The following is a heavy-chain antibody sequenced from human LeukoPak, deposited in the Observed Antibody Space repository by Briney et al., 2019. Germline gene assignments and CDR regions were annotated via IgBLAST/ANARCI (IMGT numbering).Heavy chain of an antibody. CDR3: AKDRVGDYSSGGI. J-gene: IGHJ3*02. Sequence: GGSLRLSCAASGFTLSTYAMSWVRQAAGKGLEWVSLISGSGGGTYYADSVKGRFTISRDNSKNTLYLQMNSLRAEDTAVYYCAKDRVGDYSSGGIWGQGTMVTVSS. CDR1: GFTLSTYA. CDR2: ISGSGGGT. D-gene: IGHD4-17*01. V-gene: IGHV3-23*01.